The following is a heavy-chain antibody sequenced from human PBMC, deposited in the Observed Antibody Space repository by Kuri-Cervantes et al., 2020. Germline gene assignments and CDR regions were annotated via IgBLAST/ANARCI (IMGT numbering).Heavy chain of an antibody. CDR3: AKAPDYYGSGSPNFDY. Sequence: GGSLRLSCAASGFTFSSYWMSWVRQAPGKGLEWVANIKQDGSEKYYVDSVKGRFTISRDNAKNSLYLQMNSLRAEDTAVYYCAKAPDYYGSGSPNFDYWGQGTLVTVSS. J-gene: IGHJ4*02. V-gene: IGHV3-7*03. CDR2: IKQDGSEK. CDR1: GFTFSSYW. D-gene: IGHD3-10*01.